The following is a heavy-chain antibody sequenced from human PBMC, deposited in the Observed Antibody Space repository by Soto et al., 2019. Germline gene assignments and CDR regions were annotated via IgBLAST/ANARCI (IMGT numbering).Heavy chain of an antibody. CDR3: ARDRTESGYYTNWLDP. CDR2: IIPIFGTT. V-gene: IGHV1-69*06. Sequence: SVKVSCKDSGGTFGSDAITWVRQAPGQGLEWVGRIIPIFGTTNYAQNLQGRVTISADKSTLNSYRALHSLTSDDTALYYCARDRTESGYYTNWLDPWGQGTQVTVSS. CDR1: GGTFGSDA. D-gene: IGHD3-22*01. J-gene: IGHJ5*02.